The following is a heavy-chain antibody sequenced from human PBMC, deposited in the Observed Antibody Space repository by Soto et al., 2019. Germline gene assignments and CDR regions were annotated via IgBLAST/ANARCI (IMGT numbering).Heavy chain of an antibody. Sequence: EVQLVESGGGLVKPGGSLRLSCAASGFTFTNAWMSWVRQAPGKGLEWVGRIRSKTDGGTTAYAAPVKGRFTISRADSKTTLYLQMNSLKTEDTAVYFCASGMVRDNYYGMDVWAQGTTVTVS. CDR1: GFTFTNAW. D-gene: IGHD3-10*01. J-gene: IGHJ6*02. CDR3: ASGMVRDNYYGMDV. CDR2: IRSKTDGGTT. V-gene: IGHV3-15*01.